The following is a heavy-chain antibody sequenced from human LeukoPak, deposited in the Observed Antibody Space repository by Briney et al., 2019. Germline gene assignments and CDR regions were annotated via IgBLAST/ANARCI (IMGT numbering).Heavy chain of an antibody. V-gene: IGHV3-48*01. CDR2: ISSDSRTV. CDR3: ARDFKGATVTTFDY. J-gene: IGHJ4*02. Sequence: PGGSLRLSCIVSGFTFNYFGMNWVRQAPGKGLEWVSYISSDSRTVDYADSVKGRLTISRDNARNSLYLQMNSLRVEDTAVYYCARDFKGATVTTFDYWGRGTLVTVSS. CDR1: GFTFNYFG. D-gene: IGHD4-17*01.